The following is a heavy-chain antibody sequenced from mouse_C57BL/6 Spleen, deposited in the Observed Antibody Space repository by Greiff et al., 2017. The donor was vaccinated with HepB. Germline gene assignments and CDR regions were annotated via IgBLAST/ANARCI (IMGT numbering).Heavy chain of an antibody. CDR2: INPGSGGT. CDR1: GYAFTNYL. V-gene: IGHV1-54*01. CDR3: ARSTYGSRVFDY. D-gene: IGHD1-1*01. Sequence: QVQLKESGAELVRPGTSVKVSCKASGYAFTNYLIEWVKQRPGQGLEWIGVINPGSGGTNYNEKFKGKATLTADKSSSTAYMQLSSLTSEDSAVYFCARSTYGSRVFDYWGQGTTLTVSS. J-gene: IGHJ2*01.